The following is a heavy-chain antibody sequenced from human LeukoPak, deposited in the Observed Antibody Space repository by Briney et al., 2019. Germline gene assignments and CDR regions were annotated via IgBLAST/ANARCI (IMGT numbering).Heavy chain of an antibody. CDR2: IYYSGST. V-gene: IGHV4-59*01. D-gene: IGHD3-22*01. CDR1: GGSISSYY. CDR3: ARVTGYMIEDYFDY. Sequence: SETLSLTCTVSGGSISSYYWNWIRQPPGKGLEWIGYIYYSGSTNYNPSLKSRVTISVETSKNQFSLKLSSVTAADTAVYYCARVTGYMIEDYFDYWGQGTLVTVSS. J-gene: IGHJ4*02.